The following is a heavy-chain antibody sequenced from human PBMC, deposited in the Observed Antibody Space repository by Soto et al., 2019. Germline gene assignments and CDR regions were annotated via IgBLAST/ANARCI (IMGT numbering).Heavy chain of an antibody. D-gene: IGHD1-26*01. V-gene: IGHV1-18*01. CDR3: ARDGPPSGRWLADY. J-gene: IGHJ4*02. CDR2: ISAYNGNT. Sequence: ASVKVSCKASGYTFTSYGISWVRQAPGQGLEWMGWISAYNGNTNYAQKRQGRVTMTPDTSTSTAYMELRSLRSDDTAVYYCARDGPPSGRWLADYWGQGTLVTVSS. CDR1: GYTFTSYG.